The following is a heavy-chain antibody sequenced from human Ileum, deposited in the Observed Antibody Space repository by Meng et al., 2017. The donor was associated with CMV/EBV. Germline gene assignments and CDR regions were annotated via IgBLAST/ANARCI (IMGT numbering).Heavy chain of an antibody. CDR1: GFTFSRYA. V-gene: IGHV3-23*01. CDR2: LNGGDAEV. CDR3: AKDSTGGYPHFFEI. Sequence: GESPKISCEVSGFTFSRYAMTRVRQTPGKGLEWVSTLNGGDAEVNYADSVKGRFTISRDSSKNTLYLQMHSLRADDSAVYYCAKDSTGGYPHFFEIWGQGALVTVSS. J-gene: IGHJ4*02. D-gene: IGHD2-8*02.